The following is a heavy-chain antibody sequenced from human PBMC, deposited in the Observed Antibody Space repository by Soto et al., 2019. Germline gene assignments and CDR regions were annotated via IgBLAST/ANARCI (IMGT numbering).Heavy chain of an antibody. CDR3: ASTPSIAAAGTIFYYYYGMDV. J-gene: IGHJ6*02. D-gene: IGHD6-13*01. V-gene: IGHV1-69*13. CDR1: GYTFTSYG. CDR2: IIPIFGTA. Sequence: SVKVSCKASGYTFTSYGISWVRQAPGQGLEWMGGIIPIFGTANYAQKFQGRVTITADESTSTAYMELSSLRSEDTAVYYCASTPSIAAAGTIFYYYYGMDVWGQGTTVTVSS.